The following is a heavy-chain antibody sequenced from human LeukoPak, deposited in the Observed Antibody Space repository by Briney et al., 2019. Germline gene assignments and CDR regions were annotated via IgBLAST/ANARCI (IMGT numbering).Heavy chain of an antibody. CDR1: GFTFSSYG. D-gene: IGHD5-18*01. Sequence: GGSLRLSCAASGFTFSSYGMHWVRQAPGKGLEWVAVISYDGSNKYYADSVKGRFTISRDNSKNTLYLQMNSLRAEDTAVYYCARAKASGDTAMVIWGQGTLVTVSS. V-gene: IGHV3-30*03. CDR2: ISYDGSNK. J-gene: IGHJ4*02. CDR3: ARAKASGDTAMVI.